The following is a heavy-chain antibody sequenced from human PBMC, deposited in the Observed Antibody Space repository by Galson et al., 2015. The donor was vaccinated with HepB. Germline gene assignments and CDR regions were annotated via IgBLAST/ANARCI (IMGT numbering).Heavy chain of an antibody. Sequence: QSGAEVKKPGESLKISCKGSGYSFTSYWIGWVRQMPGKGLEWMGIIYPGDSDTRYSPSFQGQVTISADKSISTAYLQRSSLKASDTAMYYCARLGDYSRYYYGMDVWGQGTTVTVSS. CDR1: GYSFTSYW. D-gene: IGHD3-16*01. V-gene: IGHV5-51*03. J-gene: IGHJ6*02. CDR2: IYPGDSDT. CDR3: ARLGDYSRYYYGMDV.